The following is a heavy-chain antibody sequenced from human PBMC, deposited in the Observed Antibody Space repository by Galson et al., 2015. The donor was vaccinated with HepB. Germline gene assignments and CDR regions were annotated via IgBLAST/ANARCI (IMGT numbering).Heavy chain of an antibody. CDR1: GFTFSSYA. J-gene: IGHJ4*02. CDR2: VSSSSSSR. D-gene: IGHD1-14*01. CDR3: ARAELLLENHFDY. Sequence: SLRLSCAASGFTFSSYAMNWVRQAPGKGLEWVSFVSSSSSSRYYADSVKGRFTISRDNAKNSLYLRMNSLRAEDTAVYYCARAELLLENHFDYWGQGTLVTVSS. V-gene: IGHV3-21*01.